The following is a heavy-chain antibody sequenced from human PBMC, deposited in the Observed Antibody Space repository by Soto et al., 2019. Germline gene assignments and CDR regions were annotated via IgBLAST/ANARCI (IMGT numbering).Heavy chain of an antibody. V-gene: IGHV3-30*18. J-gene: IGHJ4*02. CDR3: AKDPFEYSASYPGH. Sequence: PGGSLRLSCAASGLSFSSYGLNWVRQAPGTGLEWLALLSHDGGRKYYVDSVKGRFTISRDNSMNTLYLQMNSLRPEDTAVYYCAKDPFEYSASYPGHWGRGTLVTVSS. CDR1: GLSFSSYG. D-gene: IGHD1-26*01. CDR2: LSHDGGRK.